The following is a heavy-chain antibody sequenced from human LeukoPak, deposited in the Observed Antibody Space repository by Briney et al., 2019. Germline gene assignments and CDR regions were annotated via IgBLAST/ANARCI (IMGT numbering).Heavy chain of an antibody. J-gene: IGHJ6*02. D-gene: IGHD6-19*01. CDR2: IYYSGST. Sequence: PSETLSLTCTVSGGSISSSSYYWGWIRQPPGKGLEWIGSIYYSGSTYYNPSLKSRVTISVDTSKNQFSLKLSSVTAADTAVYYCARDSGIGVAGDYYGMDVWGQGTTVTVSS. CDR1: GGSISSSSYY. CDR3: ARDSGIGVAGDYYGMDV. V-gene: IGHV4-39*07.